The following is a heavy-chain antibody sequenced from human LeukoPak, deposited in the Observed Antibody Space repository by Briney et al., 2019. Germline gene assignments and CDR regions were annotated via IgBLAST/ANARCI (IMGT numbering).Heavy chain of an antibody. CDR3: ARGLVRGDCSSTSCSNWFDP. V-gene: IGHV4-34*01. CDR2: INHSGST. D-gene: IGHD2-2*01. CDR1: GGSLSGYY. J-gene: IGHJ5*02. Sequence: SETLSLTCAVSGGSLSGYYWSWIRQPPGKGLEWIGEINHSGSTNYNPSLKSRVTISVDTSKNQFSLKLSSVTAADTAVYYCARGLVRGDCSSTSCSNWFDPWGQGTLVTVSS.